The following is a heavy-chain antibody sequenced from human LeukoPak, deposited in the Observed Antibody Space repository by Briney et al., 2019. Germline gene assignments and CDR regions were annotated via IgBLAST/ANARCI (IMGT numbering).Heavy chain of an antibody. Sequence: SVKVSCKTSGGTFSSYAINWVRQAPGQGLEWMGGIIPMFGTANYAQKFQGRVTITADESTSTAYMELSSLRSEDTAVYYCARGTNYYDSSGYFYFDYWGQGTLVTVSS. J-gene: IGHJ4*02. V-gene: IGHV1-69*13. CDR1: GGTFSSYA. D-gene: IGHD3-22*01. CDR3: ARGTNYYDSSGYFYFDY. CDR2: IIPMFGTA.